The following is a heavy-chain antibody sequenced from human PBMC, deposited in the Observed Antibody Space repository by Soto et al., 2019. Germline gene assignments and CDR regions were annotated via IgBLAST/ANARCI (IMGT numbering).Heavy chain of an antibody. Sequence: EVQLVESGGGVVRPGGSLRLSCAASGFTFDDYGMSWVRQAPGKGLEWVSGINWNGGSTGYADSVKGRFTISRDNAKNSRYLQMNSLIAEDTALYHCASECVGSTITYYYDYYMDVWGKGTTVSVSS. CDR3: ASECVGSTITYYYDYYMDV. CDR1: GFTFDDYG. D-gene: IGHD4-4*01. V-gene: IGHV3-20*01. CDR2: INWNGGST. J-gene: IGHJ6*03.